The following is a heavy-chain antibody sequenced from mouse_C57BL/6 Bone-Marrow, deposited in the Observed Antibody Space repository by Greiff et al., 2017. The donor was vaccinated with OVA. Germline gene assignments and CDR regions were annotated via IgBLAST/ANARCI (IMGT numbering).Heavy chain of an antibody. D-gene: IGHD2-3*01. CDR1: GYTFTDYY. J-gene: IGHJ3*01. CDR3: ARGGYYPWFAY. V-gene: IGHV1-26*01. CDR2: INPNNGGT. Sequence: VQLQQSGPELVKPGASVKISCKASGYTFTDYYMNWVKQSHGKSLEWIGDINPNNGGTSYNQKFKGKATLTVDKSSSTAYMELRSLTSEDSAVYYCARGGYYPWFAYWGQGTLVTVSA.